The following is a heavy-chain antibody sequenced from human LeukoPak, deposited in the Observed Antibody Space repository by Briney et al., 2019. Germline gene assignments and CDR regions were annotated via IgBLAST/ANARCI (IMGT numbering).Heavy chain of an antibody. CDR1: GFTFSSYA. J-gene: IGHJ4*02. Sequence: GGSLRLSCAASGFTFSSYAMSWVRQAPGKGLEWVSVIYSGGSTYYADSVKGRFTISRDNSKNTLYLQMNSLRAEDTAVYYCARGTGTDFDYWGQGTLVTVSS. CDR3: ARGTGTDFDY. CDR2: IYSGGST. V-gene: IGHV3-53*01. D-gene: IGHD1-1*01.